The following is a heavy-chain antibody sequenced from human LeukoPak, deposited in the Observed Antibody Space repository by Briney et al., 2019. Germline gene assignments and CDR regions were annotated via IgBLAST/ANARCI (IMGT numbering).Heavy chain of an antibody. CDR1: GFVFTTNY. CDR2: IYSDGNR. Sequence: GGSLRLSCAASGFVFTTNYLSWVRQAPGKGLERVSIIYSDGNRYYADSVKGRFTISRDYSTNTLYLQMNSLRIEDTAMYYCARDGGYVVYWGQGTLVTVSS. D-gene: IGHD2-15*01. CDR3: ARDGGYVVY. V-gene: IGHV3-53*01. J-gene: IGHJ4*02.